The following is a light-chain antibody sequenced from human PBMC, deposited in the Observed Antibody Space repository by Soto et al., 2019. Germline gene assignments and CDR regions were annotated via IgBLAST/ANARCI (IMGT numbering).Light chain of an antibody. CDR3: QEYGSSRA. V-gene: IGKV3-20*01. CDR1: QSVTSSD. J-gene: IGKJ1*01. Sequence: EIVLTQSPGTLSLSPGERATLSCRASQSVTSSDIAWYQQKPGQAPRLLIYGVSSRATGIPDRFSGSGSGIDFTLTISRLEPEDFAVYYCQEYGSSRAFGQGTKVEIK. CDR2: GVS.